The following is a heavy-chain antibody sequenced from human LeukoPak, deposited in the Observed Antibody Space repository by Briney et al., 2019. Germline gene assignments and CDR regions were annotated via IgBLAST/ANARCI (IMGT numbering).Heavy chain of an antibody. Sequence: ASVKVSCKASGYTFTGYYMHWVRQAPGQGLEWMGWINPGSGATNCAQRFHGRVTMTRDTSISTVYMQLSRLRSDDTAVYYCARDVGEYCSSINCHASDYWGQGTPVTVSS. CDR2: INPGSGAT. V-gene: IGHV1-2*02. J-gene: IGHJ4*02. CDR3: ARDVGEYCSSINCHASDY. D-gene: IGHD2-2*01. CDR1: GYTFTGYY.